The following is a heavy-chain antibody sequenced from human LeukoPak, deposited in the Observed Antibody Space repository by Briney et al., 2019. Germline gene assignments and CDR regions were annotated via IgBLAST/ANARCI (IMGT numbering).Heavy chain of an antibody. D-gene: IGHD3-9*01. Sequence: SETLSLPCTVSGGSISSGGYYWSWIRQHPGKGLEWIGYIYYSGSTYYNPSLKSRGTISVDTSKNQFSLKLSSVTAADTVFYFKQKTAYDILTGYYNVDYWGQGTLVTVTS. CDR1: GGSISSGGYY. V-gene: IGHV4-31*08. CDR3: QKTAYDILTGYYNVDY. CDR2: IYYSGST. J-gene: IGHJ4*02.